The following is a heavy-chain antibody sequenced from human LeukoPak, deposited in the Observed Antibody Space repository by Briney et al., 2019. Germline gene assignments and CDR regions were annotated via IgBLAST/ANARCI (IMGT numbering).Heavy chain of an antibody. CDR1: GFTFSSYA. V-gene: IGHV3-30*18. D-gene: IGHD3-9*01. CDR2: ISYDGSNK. Sequence: GSPRLSCAASGFTFSSYAMHWVRQAPGKGLEWVAVISYDGSNKYYADSVKGRFTISRDNSRNTLHLQMNSLRAEDTAVYSCAKASLRYFDWFSDYWGEGTLVTVSS. J-gene: IGHJ4*02. CDR3: AKASLRYFDWFSDY.